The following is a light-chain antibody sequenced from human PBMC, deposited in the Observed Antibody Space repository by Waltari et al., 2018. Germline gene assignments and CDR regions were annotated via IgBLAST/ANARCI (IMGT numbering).Light chain of an antibody. CDR2: EVN. CDR3: SSYAGRNNLV. CDR1: SSDVGCYSY. V-gene: IGLV2-8*01. Sequence: QSALTHPPSASGSPGQSVSISCTGTSSDVGCYSYVSWYQQHPGKAPKLMIFEVNKRPSGVPDRFSGSKSGNTASLTVSGLQAEDDADYYCSSYAGRNNLVFGGGTKLTVL. J-gene: IGLJ2*01.